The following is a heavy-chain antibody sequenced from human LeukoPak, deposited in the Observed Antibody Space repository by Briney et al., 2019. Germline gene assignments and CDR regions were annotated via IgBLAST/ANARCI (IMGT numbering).Heavy chain of an antibody. D-gene: IGHD2-15*01. J-gene: IGHJ4*02. CDR3: TRSYCSGGTCFQYYFEH. CDR2: IVPMFDIV. Sequence: GASVRVSCKASGDTFSSYAISWVRQAPGQGLEWIGRIVPMFDIVDYAQMLQGRVTISADKPTSTAYMELSSLRSEDTAVYYCTRSYCSGGTCFQYYFEHWGQGTLVTVSS. V-gene: IGHV1-69*04. CDR1: GDTFSSYA.